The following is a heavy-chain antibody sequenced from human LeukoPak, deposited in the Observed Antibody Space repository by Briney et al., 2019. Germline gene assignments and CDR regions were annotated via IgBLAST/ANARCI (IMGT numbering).Heavy chain of an antibody. CDR3: AELGITMIGGV. J-gene: IGHJ6*04. D-gene: IGHD3-10*02. V-gene: IGHV3-9*01. CDR1: GFTFDEYT. Sequence: GGSLRLSCAASGFTFDEYTMHWVRQAPGKGLEWVSGISWKSGTIGYADSVKGRFTISRDNAKNSLYLQMNSLRAGDTAVYYCAELGITMIGGVWGKGTTVTISS. CDR2: ISWKSGTI.